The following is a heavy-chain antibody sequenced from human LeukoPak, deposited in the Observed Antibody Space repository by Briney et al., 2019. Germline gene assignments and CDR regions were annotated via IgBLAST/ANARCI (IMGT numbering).Heavy chain of an antibody. V-gene: IGHV3-13*01. D-gene: IGHD6-19*01. Sequence: QTGGPLSLSCAASGFTFSGYDMHWVRHPTGRGLEWVSSIGISGGTYYRDSVKGRFTVSREDAKNSFYLQMNSLRAGDTAVYYCARGKYGYTSGWQIPDYWGQGTLVTVSS. CDR2: IGISGGT. J-gene: IGHJ4*02. CDR3: ARGKYGYTSGWQIPDY. CDR1: GFTFSGYD.